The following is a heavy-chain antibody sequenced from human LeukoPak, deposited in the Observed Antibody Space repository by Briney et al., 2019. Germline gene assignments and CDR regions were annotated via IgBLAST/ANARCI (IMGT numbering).Heavy chain of an antibody. CDR3: ARGPLYYYDSSGYNGGDY. D-gene: IGHD3-22*01. CDR2: ISSSSSTI. V-gene: IGHV3-48*04. CDR1: GLTFSSYG. Sequence: GGSLRLSCAASGLTFSSYGMNWVRQAPGKGREGVSYISSSSSTIYYADSVKGRFTISRDNAKNSLYLQMNSLRAEDTAVYYCARGPLYYYDSSGYNGGDYWGQGTLVTVSS. J-gene: IGHJ4*02.